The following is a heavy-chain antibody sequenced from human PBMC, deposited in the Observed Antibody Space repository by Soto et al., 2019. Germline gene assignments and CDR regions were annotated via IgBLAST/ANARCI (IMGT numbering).Heavy chain of an antibody. CDR2: INHSGST. CDR3: GRAGYCSSTSCYLRRNWFDP. V-gene: IGHV4-34*01. J-gene: IGHJ5*02. D-gene: IGHD2-2*01. CDR1: GGYFSGYD. Sequence: SETLSLTSAVYGGYFSGYDWSWIRQPPGKGLEWIGEINHSGSTNYNPSLKSRVTISVDTSKNQFSLKLSSVTAADTAVYYCGRAGYCSSTSCYLRRNWFDPWGQGTLVTVSS.